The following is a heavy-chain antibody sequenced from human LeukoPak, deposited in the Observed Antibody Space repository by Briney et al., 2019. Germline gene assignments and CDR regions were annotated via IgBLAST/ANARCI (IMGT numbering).Heavy chain of an antibody. Sequence: GGSLRLSCAGSGFTFRNYWMHWVRQAPGKGLVWVSRINSDEISTNYADSVQGRFTISRDNAKNTLYLQMNSLRVEDTAVYYCARGRPHGNDYWGQGTLVTVSS. D-gene: IGHD4-23*01. J-gene: IGHJ4*02. CDR3: ARGRPHGNDY. CDR1: GFTFRNYW. CDR2: INSDEIST. V-gene: IGHV3-74*01.